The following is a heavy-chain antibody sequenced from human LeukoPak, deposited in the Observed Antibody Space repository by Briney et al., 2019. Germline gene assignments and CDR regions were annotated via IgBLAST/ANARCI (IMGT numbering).Heavy chain of an antibody. CDR2: IRYDGSNK. CDR1: GFTFSHYA. D-gene: IGHD2-2*01. J-gene: IGHJ5*02. CDR3: AGGPKQQLLWGRASNGFDP. V-gene: IGHV3-30*04. Sequence: GRSLRLSCAASGFTFSHYAMHWVRQAPGKGLEWVAFIRYDGSNKYYADSVKGRFTISRDNSKNTLYLQMNSLRAEDTAVYYCAGGPKQQLLWGRASNGFDPWGQGTLVTVSS.